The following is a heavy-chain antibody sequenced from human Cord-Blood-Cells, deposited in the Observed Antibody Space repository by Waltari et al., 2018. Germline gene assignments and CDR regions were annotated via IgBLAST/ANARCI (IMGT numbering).Heavy chain of an antibody. Sequence: EVQLVESGGGLVQPGGSLRLSCAASGFTFSSYWMSWVRQAPGKGLGWVANIKQDGSEKDYVDAVKGRVTISRDNAKNSLYLQMNSLRAEDTAVYYCARPQYYDILTGYHDAFDIWGQGTMVTVSS. J-gene: IGHJ3*02. CDR2: IKQDGSEK. CDR1: GFTFSSYW. V-gene: IGHV3-7*01. D-gene: IGHD3-9*01. CDR3: ARPQYYDILTGYHDAFDI.